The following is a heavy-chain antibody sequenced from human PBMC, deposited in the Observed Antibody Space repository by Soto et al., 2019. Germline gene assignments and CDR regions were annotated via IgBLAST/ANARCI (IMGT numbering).Heavy chain of an antibody. J-gene: IGHJ6*02. D-gene: IGHD3-10*01. CDR2: IWYDGSNK. V-gene: IGHV3-33*01. CDR3: ARARRVLLWFGDDGGMDV. Sequence: QVQLVESGGGVVQPGRSLRLSCAASGFTFSSYGMHWVRQAPGKGLEWVAVIWYDGSNKYYADSVKGRFTISRDNSKNTLYLQMNSLRAEDTAVHYCARARRVLLWFGDDGGMDVWGQGTTVTVSS. CDR1: GFTFSSYG.